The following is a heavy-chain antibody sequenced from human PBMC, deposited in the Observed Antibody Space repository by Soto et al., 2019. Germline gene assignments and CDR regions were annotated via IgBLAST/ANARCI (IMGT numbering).Heavy chain of an antibody. V-gene: IGHV4-59*08. D-gene: IGHD3-22*01. CDR1: GGSIDSYY. Sequence: LSLTCTVSGGSIDSYYWTWIRQPPGKGLEWIGYVYYTGTTTYSPSLKSRVTISVDTSMNQISLKLSSVTAADTAFYYCARLGGYYQSLDTWGQGTLVTLSS. CDR2: VYYTGTT. J-gene: IGHJ5*02. CDR3: ARLGGYYQSLDT.